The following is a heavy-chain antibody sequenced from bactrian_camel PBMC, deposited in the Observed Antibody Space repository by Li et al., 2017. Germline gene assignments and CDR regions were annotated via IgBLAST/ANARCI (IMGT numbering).Heavy chain of an antibody. D-gene: IGHD1*01. CDR2: IVYAGST. CDR1: GATQDIGC. Sequence: VQLVESGGESVQAGGSLRLSCVASGATQDIGCMGWFRRVPGLEREGVAHIVYAGSTTYADSVKGRFTIDKDNAKDTLYLQMNGLKPEDTAMYYCAAARRRGWESRDGDVVHCLSQRVTTTGAGGPRSPSP. V-gene: IGHV3S53*01. CDR3: AAARRRGWESRDGDVVHCLSQRVTTT. J-gene: IGHJ4*01.